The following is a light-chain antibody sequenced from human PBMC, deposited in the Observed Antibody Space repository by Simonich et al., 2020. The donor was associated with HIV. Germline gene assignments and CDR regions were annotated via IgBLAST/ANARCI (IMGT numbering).Light chain of an antibody. CDR2: DVS. Sequence: QSALTQPASVSGSPGQSITISCPGTSSDIGGYNYVSWYQKHPGKAPKLTIYDVSKRPSGVPDRFSGSKSGNTASLTISGLQAEDEADYYCCSYAGSYTFVVFGGGTKLTVL. CDR1: SSDIGGYNY. V-gene: IGLV2-11*01. J-gene: IGLJ2*01. CDR3: CSYAGSYTFVV.